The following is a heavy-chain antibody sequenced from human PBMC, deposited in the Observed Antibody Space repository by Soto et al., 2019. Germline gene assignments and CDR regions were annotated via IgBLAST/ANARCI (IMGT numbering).Heavy chain of an antibody. V-gene: IGHV3-74*01. CDR2: IDHDGPT. CDR1: GFIFSNYW. CDR3: VRDSHGDD. J-gene: IGHJ4*02. Sequence: EVQLVESGGGLVQPGGSLRLSCAGSGFIFSNYWMHCVRQAPGTGLEWVARIDHDGPTDYADSVRGRFTISRDNAENTLDLQMNSLRPEDTAVYYCVRDSHGDDWGQGTLVTVSS.